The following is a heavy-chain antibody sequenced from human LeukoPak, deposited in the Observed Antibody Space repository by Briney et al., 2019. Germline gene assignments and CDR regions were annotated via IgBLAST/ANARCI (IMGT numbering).Heavy chain of an antibody. CDR2: IYTSGST. Sequence: SETLSLTCTVSGGSISGYYLTWIRQPAGKGLEWIGRIYTSGSTNYNPSLKSRVTMSVDTSKNQFSLKLSPVTAADTAMYYCTRDPSYSSGYYDYWGQGTLVTVSS. D-gene: IGHD6-19*01. CDR1: GGSISGYY. CDR3: TRDPSYSSGYYDY. V-gene: IGHV4-4*07. J-gene: IGHJ4*02.